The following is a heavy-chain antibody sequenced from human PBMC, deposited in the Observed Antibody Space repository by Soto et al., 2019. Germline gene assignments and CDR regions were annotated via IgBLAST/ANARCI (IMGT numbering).Heavy chain of an antibody. Sequence: QVQLVESGGGLIKPGGSLRLSCAASGFTFSDYYMSWIRQAPGKGLEWLSYISGSSDNTNYADSVKGRFTISRDNAKKSLYLEMNSLRAEDTAVYYCATITMMTWGQGTLVTVSS. D-gene: IGHD3-22*01. CDR2: ISGSSDNT. J-gene: IGHJ5*02. V-gene: IGHV3-11*06. CDR1: GFTFSDYY. CDR3: ATITMMT.